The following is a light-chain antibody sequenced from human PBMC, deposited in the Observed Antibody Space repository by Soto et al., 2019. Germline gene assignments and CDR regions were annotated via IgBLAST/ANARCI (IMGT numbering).Light chain of an antibody. CDR1: SSDVGGYNY. CDR2: EVS. Sequence: QSALTQPPSASGSPGQSVTISCTRTSSDVGGYNYVSWYQQHPGKAPKLMIYEVSKRPSGVPDRFSGSKSGNTASLTVSGLQAEDEADYYCSSYAGSNSPVVFGGGTKLTVL. V-gene: IGLV2-8*01. CDR3: SSYAGSNSPVV. J-gene: IGLJ2*01.